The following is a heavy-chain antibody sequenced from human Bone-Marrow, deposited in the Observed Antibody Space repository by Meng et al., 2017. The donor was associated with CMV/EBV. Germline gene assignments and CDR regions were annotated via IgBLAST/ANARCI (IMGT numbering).Heavy chain of an antibody. Sequence: GESLKISCAASGFTFSSYWMHWVRQAPGKGLAWVSRINSDGSSTSYADSVKGRFTISRDNAKNTLYLQMNSLRAEDTAVYYCARGVLYSSSHWGQGTLVTVSS. CDR3: ARGVLYSSSH. CDR2: INSDGSST. D-gene: IGHD6-13*01. J-gene: IGHJ4*02. V-gene: IGHV3-74*01. CDR1: GFTFSSYW.